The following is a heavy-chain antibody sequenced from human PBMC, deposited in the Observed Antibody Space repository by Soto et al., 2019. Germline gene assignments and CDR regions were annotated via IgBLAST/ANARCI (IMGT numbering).Heavy chain of an antibody. CDR2: IYYSGRT. D-gene: IGHD2-2*02. Sequence: PAETLSLTCTVSGGSVSSYYWSWIRQPPGGGLEWIGYIYYSGRTNYNPSLKSRVTVSVDTSKNQFSLKLSSVTAADTAVYYCATGYCSSTICYIWDNWFDPWGKGTLVTVS. V-gene: IGHV4-59*02. CDR1: GGSVSSYY. CDR3: ATGYCSSTICYIWDNWFDP. J-gene: IGHJ5*02.